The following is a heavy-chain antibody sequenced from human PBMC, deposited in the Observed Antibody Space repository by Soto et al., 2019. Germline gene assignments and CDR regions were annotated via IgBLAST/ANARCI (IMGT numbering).Heavy chain of an antibody. CDR1: GGSISSYY. J-gene: IGHJ6*02. CDR2: IYYSGST. CDR3: ARDSVWWLCREQLVLGYYGMDV. Sequence: SETLSLTCTVSGGSISSYYWSWIRQPPGKGLEWIGYIYYSGSTNYNPSLKSRVTISVDTSKNQFSLKLSSVTAADTAVYYCARDSVWWLCREQLVLGYYGMDVWGQGTTVTVSS. V-gene: IGHV4-59*01. D-gene: IGHD6-13*01.